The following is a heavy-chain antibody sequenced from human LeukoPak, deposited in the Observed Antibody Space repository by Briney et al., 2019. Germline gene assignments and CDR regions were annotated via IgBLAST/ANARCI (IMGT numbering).Heavy chain of an antibody. CDR2: ISYDGSNK. Sequence: GGSLRLSCAASGFTFSSYGMHWVRQAPGKGLEWVAVISYDGSNKYYADSVKGRFTISRDNSKNTLYLQMNSPRAEDTAVYYCAKEGDYWGQGTLVTVSS. CDR1: GFTFSSYG. V-gene: IGHV3-30*18. J-gene: IGHJ4*02. CDR3: AKEGDY.